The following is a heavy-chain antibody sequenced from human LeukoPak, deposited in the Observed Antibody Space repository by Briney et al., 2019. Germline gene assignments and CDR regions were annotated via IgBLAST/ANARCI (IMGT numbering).Heavy chain of an antibody. J-gene: IGHJ4*02. Sequence: GGSLRLSCAASGFTFSSYAMNWVRQAPGKGLEWVSAISGSGSTTYYADSVKGRFTISRDNAKNSLYLQMNSLRAEDTAVYYCARDYGGSSPFDYWGQGTLVTVSS. CDR1: GFTFSSYA. V-gene: IGHV3-48*03. CDR2: ISGSGSTT. D-gene: IGHD4-23*01. CDR3: ARDYGGSSPFDY.